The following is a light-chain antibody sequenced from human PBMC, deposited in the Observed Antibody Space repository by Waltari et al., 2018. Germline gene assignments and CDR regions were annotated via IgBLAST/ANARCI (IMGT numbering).Light chain of an antibody. J-gene: IGKJ5*01. CDR3: QQYNNWPPSIT. CDR2: GAS. V-gene: IGKV3-15*01. Sequence: EIVMTQSPATLSVSPGERATLSCRASQSVSSNLAWYQQKPGQAPRLLIYGASTRATVIPARFTGSGSGTDFTLTISSLQSEDFAVYYCQQYNNWPPSITFGQGTRLEIK. CDR1: QSVSSN.